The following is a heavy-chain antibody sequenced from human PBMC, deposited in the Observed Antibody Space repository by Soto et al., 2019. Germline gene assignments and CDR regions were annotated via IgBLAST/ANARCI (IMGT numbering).Heavy chain of an antibody. CDR2: MNPNTGNS. CDR1: GYTFTSYD. V-gene: IGHV1-8*01. J-gene: IGHJ4*02. D-gene: IGHD1-1*01. Sequence: WASVKVSCKASGYTFTSYDIYRVRQATGQGLEWMGWMNPNTGNSGYAQKFQGRVTMTSDTSISTAHMELSSLRSEDTAVYYCARRAETNGWNGFGADKYYFDFWGQGTLVTVSS. CDR3: ARRAETNGWNGFGADKYYFDF.